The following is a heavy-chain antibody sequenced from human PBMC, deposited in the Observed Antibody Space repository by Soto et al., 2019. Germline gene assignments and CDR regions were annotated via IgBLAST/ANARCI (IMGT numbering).Heavy chain of an antibody. J-gene: IGHJ5*02. CDR1: GGYISSYD. Sequence: SETLSLTCTVSGGYISSYDWSWIRQPPGKGLEWIGYIYHTGTTYYNMSLKSRVTISVDRSKNQFSLKLSSVTAADTAVYYCARGINYYDSSGDSWFDPWGQGTLVTVSS. V-gene: IGHV4-59*12. D-gene: IGHD3-22*01. CDR3: ARGINYYDSSGDSWFDP. CDR2: IYHTGTT.